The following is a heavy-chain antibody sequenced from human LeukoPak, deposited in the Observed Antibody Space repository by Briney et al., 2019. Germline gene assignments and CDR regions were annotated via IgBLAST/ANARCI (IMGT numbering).Heavy chain of an antibody. D-gene: IGHD6-13*01. CDR2: ISAYNGNT. V-gene: IGHV1-18*01. CDR3: ARDLYSSSWYEDNWFDP. J-gene: IGHJ5*02. CDR1: GYTFTSYG. Sequence: ASVKVSCKASGYTFTSYGISWVRQAPGQGLEWMGWISAYNGNTNYAQKLQGRVTMTTDTSTSTAYMELRSLRSDHTAVYYCARDLYSSSWYEDNWFDPWGQGTLVTVSS.